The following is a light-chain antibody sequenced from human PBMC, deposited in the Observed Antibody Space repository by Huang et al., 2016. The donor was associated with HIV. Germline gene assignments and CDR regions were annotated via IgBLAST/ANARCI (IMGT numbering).Light chain of an antibody. CDR2: VAS. J-gene: IGKJ1*01. CDR3: QQYNNWLA. CDR1: QTVNSN. V-gene: IGKV3-15*01. Sequence: EIVMTQSPATLSVSPGERATLSCRASQTVNSNLAWYQPKPGQAPRLLIYVASTRATGVPARFSGSGSGTKFTLTISSLQSEDFAVYYCQQYNNWLAFGQGTKVEIK.